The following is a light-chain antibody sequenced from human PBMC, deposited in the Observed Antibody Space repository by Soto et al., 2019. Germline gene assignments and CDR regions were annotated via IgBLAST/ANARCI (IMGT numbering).Light chain of an antibody. CDR1: QSISNW. Sequence: DIQMTQSPSTLSASVGYRVTITCRASQSISNWLAWYQQKPGKAPKLLIYRASALERGVPSRFTRSGARTEFTLTISSLQPEDFAIYFCQQYNTDSHTFGQGTKVDIK. V-gene: IGKV1-5*03. J-gene: IGKJ2*01. CDR3: QQYNTDSHT. CDR2: RAS.